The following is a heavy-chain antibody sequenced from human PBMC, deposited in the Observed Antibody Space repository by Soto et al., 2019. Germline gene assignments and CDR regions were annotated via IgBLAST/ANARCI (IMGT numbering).Heavy chain of an antibody. V-gene: IGHV3-30*18. CDR3: AKDLRYDILTGYYMGVGAFDI. D-gene: IGHD3-9*01. CDR1: GFTFSSYG. Sequence: VQLVESGGGVVQPGRSLRLSCIASGFTFSSYGMHWVRQAPGKGLEWVAVISYDGSKKYYADSLKGRFAISRDNSKNTLYLQMNSLRAEDQAVYYCAKDLRYDILTGYYMGVGAFDIWGQGTMVTVSS. CDR2: ISYDGSKK. J-gene: IGHJ3*02.